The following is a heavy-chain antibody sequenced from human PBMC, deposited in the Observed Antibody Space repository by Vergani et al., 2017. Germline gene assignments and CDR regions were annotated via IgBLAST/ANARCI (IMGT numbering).Heavy chain of an antibody. D-gene: IGHD6-19*01. CDR1: GYTFTGYY. CDR2: INPNSGGT. Sequence: QVQLVQSGAEVKKPGASVKVSCKASGYTFTGYYMHWVRQAPGQGLEWMGWINPNSGGTNYAQKFQGRVTMTGDTSISTAYMELSRLRSDDTAVYYCARNPYSRYSSGWYGGAVDYWGQGTLVTVSS. J-gene: IGHJ4*02. CDR3: ARNPYSRYSSGWYGGAVDY. V-gene: IGHV1-2*02.